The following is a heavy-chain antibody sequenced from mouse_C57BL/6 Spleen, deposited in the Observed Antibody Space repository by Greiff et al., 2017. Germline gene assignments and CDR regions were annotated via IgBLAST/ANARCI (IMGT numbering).Heavy chain of an antibody. CDR1: GYTFTSYD. D-gene: IGHD3-2*02. J-gene: IGHJ3*01. CDR3: ARGTAQATVFAY. Sequence: QVQLQQSGPELVKPGASVKLSCKASGYTFTSYDINWVKQRPGQGLEWFGWIYPRDGSTKYNEKFRGKATLTVDTSSSTAYMELHSLASEDSAVYFCARGTAQATVFAYWGQGTLVTVSA. V-gene: IGHV1-85*01. CDR2: IYPRDGST.